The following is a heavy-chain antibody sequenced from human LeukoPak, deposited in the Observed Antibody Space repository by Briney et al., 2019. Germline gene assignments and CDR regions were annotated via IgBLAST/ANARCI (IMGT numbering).Heavy chain of an antibody. CDR1: GFTFSSYS. CDR2: ISSSSSTI. V-gene: IGHV3-48*01. D-gene: IGHD2-2*01. CDR3: ARAVGCCSSSICYRFDY. J-gene: IGHJ4*02. Sequence: PGGSLRLSCAASGFTFSSYSMIWVRQAPGKGMEWVSYISSSSSTIYYADSVKGRLAISKDNAKNSLYLQMNSLRAEDTAVYYCARAVGCCSSSICYRFDYWGQGTLVTVSS.